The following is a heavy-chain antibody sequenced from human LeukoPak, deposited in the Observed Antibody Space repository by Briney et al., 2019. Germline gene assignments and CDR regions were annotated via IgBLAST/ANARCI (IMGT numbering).Heavy chain of an antibody. CDR1: GASVNSGNYY. Sequence: PSQTLSLTCTVSGASVNSGNYYWTWIRQPPGKGLEWIGEVNHSGSTNYNPSLKSRVTISVDTSKNQFSLKLSSVTAADTAVYYCARGFMTTVTEYYYYGMDVWGQGTTVTVSS. V-gene: IGHV4-39*07. CDR3: ARGFMTTVTEYYYYGMDV. D-gene: IGHD4-17*01. J-gene: IGHJ6*02. CDR2: VNHSGST.